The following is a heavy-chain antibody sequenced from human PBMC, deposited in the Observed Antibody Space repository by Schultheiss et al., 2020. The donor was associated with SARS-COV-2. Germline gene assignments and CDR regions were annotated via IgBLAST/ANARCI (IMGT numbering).Heavy chain of an antibody. D-gene: IGHD2-2*01. V-gene: IGHV4-61*05. Sequence: GSLRLSCTVSGGSISSSSYYWGWIRQPPGKGLELIGYIYYSGSTNYNPSLKSRVTISVDTSKNQFSLKLSSVTAADTAVYYCVRGAHRGYCSSTSCYEFDYWGQGTLVTVSS. CDR2: IYYSGST. CDR1: GGSISSSSYY. J-gene: IGHJ4*02. CDR3: VRGAHRGYCSSTSCYEFDY.